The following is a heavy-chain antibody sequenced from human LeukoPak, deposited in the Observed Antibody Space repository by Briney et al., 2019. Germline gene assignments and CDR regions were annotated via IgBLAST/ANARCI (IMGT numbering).Heavy chain of an antibody. CDR2: VSPGGYT. Sequence: KTSETLSLTCTVSGGSISSSSYYWGWIRQPPGKGLEWIGEVSPGGYTTYNPSLKSRVIISEDTSENQLSLNVRSVTAADTALYYCARIRCGRGQDICYNHWAQGSLVTVSS. D-gene: IGHD2-21*01. CDR3: ARIRCGRGQDICYNH. CDR1: GGSISSSSYY. V-gene: IGHV4-39*07. J-gene: IGHJ5*02.